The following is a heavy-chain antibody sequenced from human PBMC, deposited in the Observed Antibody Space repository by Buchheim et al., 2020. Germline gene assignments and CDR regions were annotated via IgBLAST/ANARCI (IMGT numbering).Heavy chain of an antibody. V-gene: IGHV3-23*04. J-gene: IGHJ5*02. CDR3: ARRMTFGATPGLDP. CDR1: GFTFSSYA. Sequence: EVQVVESGGGLVQPGGSLRLSCAASGFTFSSYAMTWVRQAPGKGLEWVSTIFNTAGGTYYADSVKGRFTISRDNSQNMVYLQMNTLGAEDTALYYCARRMTFGATPGLDPWGRGTL. D-gene: IGHD3/OR15-3a*01. CDR2: IFNTAGGT.